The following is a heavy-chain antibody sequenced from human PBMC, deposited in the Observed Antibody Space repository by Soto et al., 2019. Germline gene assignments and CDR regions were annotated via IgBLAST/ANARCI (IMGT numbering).Heavy chain of an antibody. CDR1: GGSISRGGYY. CDR2: IYYSGST. V-gene: IGHV4-31*03. Sequence: PSETLSLTCTVSGGSISRGGYYWSWIRQHPGKGLEWIGYIYYSGSTYYNPSLKSRVTISVDTSKNQFSLKLSSVTAADTAVYYCARGRGSTMVRGVYNWFDRWGQGTLVTVSS. CDR3: ARGRGSTMVRGVYNWFDR. J-gene: IGHJ5*02. D-gene: IGHD3-10*01.